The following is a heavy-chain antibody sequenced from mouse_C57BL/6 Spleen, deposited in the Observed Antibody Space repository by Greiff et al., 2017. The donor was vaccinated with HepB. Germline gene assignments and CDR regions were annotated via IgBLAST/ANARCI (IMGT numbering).Heavy chain of an antibody. J-gene: IGHJ3*01. CDR2: IRLKSDNYAT. V-gene: IGHV6-3*01. CDR1: GFTFSNYW. Sequence: EVKLEESGGGLVQPGGSMKLSCVASGFTFSNYWMNWVRQSPEKGLEWVAQIRLKSDNYATHYAESVKGRFTISRDDSKSSVYLQMNNLRAEDTGIYYCTEGNYGSAWFAYWGQGTLVTVSA. CDR3: TEGNYGSAWFAY. D-gene: IGHD1-1*01.